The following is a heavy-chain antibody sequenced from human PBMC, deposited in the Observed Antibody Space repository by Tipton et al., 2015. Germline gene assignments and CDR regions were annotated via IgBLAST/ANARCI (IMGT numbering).Heavy chain of an antibody. Sequence: SLRLSCAASGFIFGNYYMNWIRQAPGKGLEWVSGISGSGASTYYVDSVKGRFTVSRDNSKNTLYLQMNSLRAEDTAVYYCAKDGHTIVVVVIFEYWGQGTLVTVSS. D-gene: IGHD3-22*01. CDR2: ISGSGAST. CDR1: GFIFGNYY. CDR3: AKDGHTIVVVVIFEY. J-gene: IGHJ4*02. V-gene: IGHV3-23*01.